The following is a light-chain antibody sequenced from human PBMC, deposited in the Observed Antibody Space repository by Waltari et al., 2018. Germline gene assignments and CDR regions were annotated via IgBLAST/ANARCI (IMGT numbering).Light chain of an antibody. CDR2: EPS. V-gene: IGLV3-21*02. CDR3: QVWDTSGDQAV. CDR1: NIGSYI. Sequence: SFVLTQPPSVSVAPGQPARIACGGNNIGSYIVHWYQRKAGQAPVLVVFEPSDRPSGIPGRLSGSKSGNTATLTISRVEVGDEADYYCQVWDTSGDQAVFGAGTKLTVL. J-gene: IGLJ2*01.